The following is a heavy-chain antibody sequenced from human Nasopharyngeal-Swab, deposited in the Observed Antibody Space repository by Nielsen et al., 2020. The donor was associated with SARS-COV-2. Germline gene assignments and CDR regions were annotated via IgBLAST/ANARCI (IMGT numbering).Heavy chain of an antibody. J-gene: IGHJ5*02. V-gene: IGHV5-51*01. CDR3: ARTHGHGGLNWFDP. D-gene: IGHD3-16*01. Sequence: VRQMPGEGLEWVGIIYPGDSDTRYSPTFQGQVTISADKSISTASLPWSSLEASDSAMYFCARTHGHGGLNWFDPWGQGTLVTVSS. CDR2: IYPGDSDT.